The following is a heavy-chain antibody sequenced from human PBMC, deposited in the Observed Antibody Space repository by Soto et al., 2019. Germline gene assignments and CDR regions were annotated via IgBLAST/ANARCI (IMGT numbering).Heavy chain of an antibody. CDR2: INPNSGGT. CDR1: GYTFTGYY. CDR3: ARRRYMVRGVIITNTLDY. Sequence: ASVKVSCKASGYTFTGYYMHWVRQAPGQGLEWMGWINPNSGGTNYAQKFQGWVTMTRDTSISTAYMELSRLRSDDTAVYYCARRRYMVRGVIITNTLDYWGQGTLVTVSS. J-gene: IGHJ4*02. D-gene: IGHD3-10*01. V-gene: IGHV1-2*04.